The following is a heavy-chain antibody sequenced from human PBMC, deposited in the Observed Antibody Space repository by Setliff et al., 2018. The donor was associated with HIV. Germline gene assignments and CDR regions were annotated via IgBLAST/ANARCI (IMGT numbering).Heavy chain of an antibody. CDR2: IYYSGST. J-gene: IGHJ6*03. D-gene: IGHD6-6*01. CDR3: ARVHRRQLAHYYYYYMDV. V-gene: IGHV4-59*11. CDR1: GGSISSHY. Sequence: SETLSLTCTVFGGSISSHYWSWIRQPPGKGLEWIGYIYYSGSTNYNPSLKSRVTISVDTSKNQFSLKLSSVTAADTAVYYCARVHRRQLAHYYYYYMDVWGKGTTVTVSS.